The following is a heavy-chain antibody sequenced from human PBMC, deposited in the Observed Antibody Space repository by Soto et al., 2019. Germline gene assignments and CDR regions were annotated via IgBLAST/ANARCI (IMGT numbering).Heavy chain of an antibody. CDR3: AKGSSGGSLGPNDY. Sequence: GGSLRLSCAASGFTFSSYAMSWVRQAPGKGLEWVSAISGSGGSTYYADSVKGRFTISRDNSKNTLYLQMNSLRAEDTAVYYCAKGSSGGSLGPNDYWGQGTLVTVSS. J-gene: IGHJ4*02. CDR1: GFTFSSYA. CDR2: ISGSGGST. D-gene: IGHD2-15*01. V-gene: IGHV3-23*01.